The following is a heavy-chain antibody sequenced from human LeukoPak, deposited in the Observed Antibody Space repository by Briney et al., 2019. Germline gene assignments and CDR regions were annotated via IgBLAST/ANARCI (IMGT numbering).Heavy chain of an antibody. Sequence: PGRSLILSCAASGFIFSNCGMHWVRQAPGKGLEWVALISYNGENKNYADSVKGRFTISRDNSKNTLYLQMNSLRAEDTAVYYCAKWGDIGRGYFDYWGQGTLVTVSS. CDR3: AKWGDIGRGYFDY. D-gene: IGHD3-10*01. CDR2: ISYNGENK. J-gene: IGHJ4*02. V-gene: IGHV3-30*18. CDR1: GFIFSNCG.